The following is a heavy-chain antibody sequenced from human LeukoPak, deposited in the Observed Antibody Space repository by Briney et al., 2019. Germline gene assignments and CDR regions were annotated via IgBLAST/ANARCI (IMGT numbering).Heavy chain of an antibody. CDR2: ISSSSSYI. CDR1: GFTFSSYA. V-gene: IGHV3-21*01. Sequence: GGSLRLSCAASGFTFSSYAMSWVRQAPGKGLEWVSSISSSSSYIYYADSVKGRFTISRDNAKNSLYLQMNSLRAEDTAVYYCARDRMDSSGYSHWGQGTLVTVSS. D-gene: IGHD3-22*01. CDR3: ARDRMDSSGYSH. J-gene: IGHJ4*02.